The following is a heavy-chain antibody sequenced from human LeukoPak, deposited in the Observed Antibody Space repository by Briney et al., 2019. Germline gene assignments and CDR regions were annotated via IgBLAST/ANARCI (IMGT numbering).Heavy chain of an antibody. D-gene: IGHD6-13*01. CDR1: GGSISSSSYY. Sequence: SETLSLTCTVSGGSISSSSYYWGWIRQPPGKGLEWIGSIYYSGSTYYNPSLKSRVTISVDTSKNQFSLKLSSVTAADTAVYHCASPIAAAGRGGDYWGQGTLVTVSS. CDR3: ASPIAAAGRGGDY. J-gene: IGHJ4*02. V-gene: IGHV4-39*01. CDR2: IYYSGST.